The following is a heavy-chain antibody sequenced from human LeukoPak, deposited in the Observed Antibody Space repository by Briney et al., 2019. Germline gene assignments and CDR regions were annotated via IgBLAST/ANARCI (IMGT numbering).Heavy chain of an antibody. D-gene: IGHD2/OR15-2a*01. CDR1: GFTFSDYY. CDR3: LPLLSRPYVEDGFDI. Sequence: GGSLRLSCTVSGFTFSDYYMSWIRQAPGKGLEWVSYISSSSSYTKYADSVKGRFTISRDNARNSLYLQMNSLRAEDTAVYYCLPLLSRPYVEDGFDIWGQGTLVTVSS. J-gene: IGHJ3*02. CDR2: ISSSSSYT. V-gene: IGHV3-11*06.